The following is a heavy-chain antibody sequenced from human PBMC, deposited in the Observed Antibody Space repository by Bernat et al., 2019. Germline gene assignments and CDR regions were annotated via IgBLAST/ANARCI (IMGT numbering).Heavy chain of an antibody. CDR2: ISSSSSYI. J-gene: IGHJ6*03. CDR3: ARAAPDGYYYYYYMDV. V-gene: IGHV3-21*05. CDR1: GFTCSSYR. D-gene: IGHD6-25*01. Sequence: EAERVEWGGGLVKPGGALRLSCAASGFTCSSYRMNRVRQAPGKGLEWVSYISSSSSYIYYADSVKGRFTIPRDNAKNSLYLQLNSLRAEDTAVYYCARAAPDGYYYYYYMDVWGKGTTVTVSS.